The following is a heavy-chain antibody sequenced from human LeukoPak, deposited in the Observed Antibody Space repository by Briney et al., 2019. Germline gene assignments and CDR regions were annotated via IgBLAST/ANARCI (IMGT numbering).Heavy chain of an antibody. D-gene: IGHD5-18*01. V-gene: IGHV4-59*01. J-gene: IGHJ3*02. Sequence: PSEILSLTCTVSGGSISTYYWSWIRQPPGKGLEWIAYIDYRGSTTYNPSLKSRVTISVDTSRNQFSLKLSSVTAADTAVYYCARSRSGYSYDHAAFEIWGQGTMVTVSS. CDR1: GGSISTYY. CDR2: IDYRGST. CDR3: ARSRSGYSYDHAAFEI.